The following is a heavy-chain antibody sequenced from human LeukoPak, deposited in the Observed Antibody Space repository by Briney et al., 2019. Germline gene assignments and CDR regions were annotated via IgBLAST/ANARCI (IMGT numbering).Heavy chain of an antibody. CDR1: GFTFSGSA. CDR3: ARVMFGAFDY. V-gene: IGHV3-73*01. CDR2: IRSKANSYAT. D-gene: IGHD3-10*02. J-gene: IGHJ4*02. Sequence: GGSLRLSCAASGFTFSGSAMHWVRQASGKGLEWVGRIRSKANSYATAYAASVKGRFTISRDDSKNTAYLQMNSLKTEDTAVYYCARVMFGAFDYWGQGTLVTVSS.